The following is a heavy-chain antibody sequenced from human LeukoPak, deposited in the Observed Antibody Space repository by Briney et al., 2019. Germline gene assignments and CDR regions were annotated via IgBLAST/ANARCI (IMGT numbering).Heavy chain of an antibody. V-gene: IGHV3-23*01. CDR3: AKVYSIAVAGPVDY. CDR1: GFSFNTYS. D-gene: IGHD6-19*01. Sequence: GGSLRLSCAASGFSFNTYSMNWVRQTPGKGLEWVSGTSGSSGSTYYADSVKGRFTISRDNSKNTLNLQMNSLRVEDTAVYFCAKVYSIAVAGPVDYWGQGILVTVSS. CDR2: TSGSSGST. J-gene: IGHJ4*02.